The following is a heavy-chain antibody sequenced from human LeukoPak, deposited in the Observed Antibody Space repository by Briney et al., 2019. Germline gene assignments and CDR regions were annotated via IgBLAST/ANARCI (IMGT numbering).Heavy chain of an antibody. CDR1: GFTFTTHG. D-gene: IGHD4-17*01. Sequence: GGSLRLSCAASGFTFTTHGMNWVRQAPGKGLEWVANIKQDGTEKYYVDSVKGRFTISRDNAKNSLYLQMYSLRAEDTAVFYCASHDYGDYASFDYWGQGTLVTVSS. CDR2: IKQDGTEK. J-gene: IGHJ4*02. CDR3: ASHDYGDYASFDY. V-gene: IGHV3-7*01.